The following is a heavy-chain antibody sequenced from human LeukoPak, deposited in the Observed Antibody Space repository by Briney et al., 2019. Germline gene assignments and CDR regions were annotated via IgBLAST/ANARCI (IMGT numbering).Heavy chain of an antibody. CDR2: IRYDGSNK. V-gene: IGHV3-30*02. J-gene: IGHJ5*02. D-gene: IGHD4-23*01. CDR1: GFTFSSYG. CDR3: AKAYDHGGNTNWFDP. Sequence: GGSLRLSCAASGFTFSSYGMHWVRQAPGKGLEWVAFIRYDGSNKYYADSVKGRFTISRDNSKNTLYLQMNSLRAEDTAVYYCAKAYDHGGNTNWFDPWGQGTLVTVSS.